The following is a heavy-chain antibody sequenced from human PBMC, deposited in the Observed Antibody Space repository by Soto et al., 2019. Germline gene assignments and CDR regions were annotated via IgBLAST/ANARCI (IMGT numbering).Heavy chain of an antibody. J-gene: IGHJ5*02. D-gene: IGHD3-22*01. V-gene: IGHV4-39*01. CDR1: GGSISSGGYY. Sequence: SETLSLTCTVSGGSISSGGYYWAWIRQPPGEGLEWIGSIYHTGNAYYNPSLKSRVTIFVDTSKNQFSLKLTSVTAADTALYYCARDYFDSSDYTTNWFDPWGQGTLVTVSS. CDR2: IYHTGNA. CDR3: ARDYFDSSDYTTNWFDP.